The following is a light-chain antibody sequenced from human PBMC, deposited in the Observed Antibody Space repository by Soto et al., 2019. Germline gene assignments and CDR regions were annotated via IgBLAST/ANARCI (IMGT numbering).Light chain of an antibody. V-gene: IGKV3-20*01. CDR2: GAS. Sequence: DIVLTQSPGTRSLSPGERATLSCRASQSAFSSYLAWYQQKPGQAPRLLIYGASSRATGIPDRFSGSGSGTDFTLTISRLEPEDFAVYYCQEDGSSPWTLGQGTKVEIK. CDR1: QSAFSSY. CDR3: QEDGSSPWT. J-gene: IGKJ1*01.